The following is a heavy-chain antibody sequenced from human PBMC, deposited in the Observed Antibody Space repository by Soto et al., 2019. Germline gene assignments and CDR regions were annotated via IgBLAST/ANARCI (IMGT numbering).Heavy chain of an antibody. D-gene: IGHD6-13*01. Sequence: GGSLRLSCAASGFTFSSYSMNWVRQAPGKGLELVSYISSSSSTIYYADSVKGRFTISRDNAKNSLYLQMNSLRAEDTAVYYCARGPIAAAGYWGQGTLVTVSS. V-gene: IGHV3-48*01. CDR1: GFTFSSYS. J-gene: IGHJ4*02. CDR3: ARGPIAAAGY. CDR2: ISSSSSTI.